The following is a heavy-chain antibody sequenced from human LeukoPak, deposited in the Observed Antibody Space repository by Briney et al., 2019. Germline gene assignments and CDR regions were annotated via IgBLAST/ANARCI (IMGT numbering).Heavy chain of an antibody. CDR1: GGSISSYY. CDR3: ARDYDVLTAYPPTQLFDP. Sequence: SETLSLTCTVSGGSISSYYWSWIRQPPGKGLEWVGYIYYSGSTNYNPSLKSRVTISVDTSKNQFSLKLNSVTAADTAVYYCARDYDVLTAYPPTQLFDPWGQGTLVTVSS. J-gene: IGHJ5*02. CDR2: IYYSGST. D-gene: IGHD3-9*01. V-gene: IGHV4-59*12.